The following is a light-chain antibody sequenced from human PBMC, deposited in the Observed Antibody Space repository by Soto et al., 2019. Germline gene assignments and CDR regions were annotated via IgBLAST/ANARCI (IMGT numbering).Light chain of an antibody. Sequence: EIVLTQSPAALSLSPGERATLSFRASQSVSSYLAWYQQKPGQAPRLLIYEASKRATGIPARFSGSGSGTDFTLTISSLEPEDFAVYFCQQWSRWPRETFGPGTKVDIK. CDR2: EAS. CDR3: QQWSRWPRET. CDR1: QSVSSY. V-gene: IGKV3-11*01. J-gene: IGKJ3*01.